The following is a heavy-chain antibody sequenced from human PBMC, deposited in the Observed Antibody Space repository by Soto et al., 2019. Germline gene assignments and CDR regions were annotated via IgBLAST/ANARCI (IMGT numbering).Heavy chain of an antibody. V-gene: IGHV4-4*02. CDR2: VFPTGNT. J-gene: IGHJ5*02. CDR3: ARRPTAELPSNWFDP. Sequence: QVQLQESGPGLVKPSGTLSLTCAVSSDSISSSNWWSWVRQPPGKGLEWLGEVFPTGNTNYNPSLMSRVTISVDKAKNHFSLNLSSVTAADTAIYYCARRPTAELPSNWFDPWGQGILVTVSS. CDR1: SDSISSSNW. D-gene: IGHD2-15*01.